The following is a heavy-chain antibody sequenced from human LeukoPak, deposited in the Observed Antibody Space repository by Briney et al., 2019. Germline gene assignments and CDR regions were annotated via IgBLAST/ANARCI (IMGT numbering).Heavy chain of an antibody. J-gene: IGHJ4*02. V-gene: IGHV3-66*01. CDR3: ARDNPILLTPLDY. D-gene: IGHD1-14*01. Sequence: GGSLRLSCAASGFTVSSNYISWVRQAPGKGLEWVSVIYSGGSTYYADSVKGRFTISRDNSKNTLYLQMNSLRAEDTAVYYCARDNPILLTPLDYWGQGTLVTVSS. CDR2: IYSGGST. CDR1: GFTVSSNY.